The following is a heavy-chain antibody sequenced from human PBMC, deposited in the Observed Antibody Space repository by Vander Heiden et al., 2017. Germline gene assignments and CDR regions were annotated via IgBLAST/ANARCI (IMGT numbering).Heavy chain of an antibody. CDR3: AKDQTGTTDRAFDI. CDR1: GFTFDDYT. V-gene: IGHV3-43*01. J-gene: IGHJ3*02. CDR2: ISWDGGST. D-gene: IGHD1-7*01. Sequence: EVQLVESGGVVVQPGGSLRLSCAASGFTFDDYTMHWVRQAPGKGLEWVSLISWDGGSTYYADSVKGRFTISRDNSKNSLYLQMNSLRTEDTALDYCAKDQTGTTDRAFDIWGQGTMVTVSS.